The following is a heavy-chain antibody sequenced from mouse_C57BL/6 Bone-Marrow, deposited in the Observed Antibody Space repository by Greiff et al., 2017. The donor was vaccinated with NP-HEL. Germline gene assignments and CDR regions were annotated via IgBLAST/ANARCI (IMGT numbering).Heavy chain of an antibody. Sequence: EVKLVESGGGLVKPGGSLKLSCAASGFTFSSYAMSWVRQTPEKRLEWVATISDGGSYTYYPDNVKGRFTISRDNAKNNLYLQMSHLKSEDTAMYYCAREGTGTFWFAYWGQGTLVTVSA. CDR2: ISDGGSYT. D-gene: IGHD4-1*01. V-gene: IGHV5-4*01. CDR3: AREGTGTFWFAY. J-gene: IGHJ3*01. CDR1: GFTFSSYA.